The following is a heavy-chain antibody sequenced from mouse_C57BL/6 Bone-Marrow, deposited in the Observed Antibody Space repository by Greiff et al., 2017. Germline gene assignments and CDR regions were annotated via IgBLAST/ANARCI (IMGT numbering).Heavy chain of an antibody. Sequence: EVHLVESGGGLVQPKGSLKLSCAASGFSFNTYAMNWVRQAPGKGLEWVARIRSKSNNYATYYADSVKDRFTISRDDSESMLYLQMNNLKTEDTAMYYCVRHGISWFAYWGQGTLVTVSA. V-gene: IGHV10-1*01. J-gene: IGHJ3*01. CDR3: VRHGISWFAY. CDR1: GFSFNTYA. CDR2: IRSKSNNYAT.